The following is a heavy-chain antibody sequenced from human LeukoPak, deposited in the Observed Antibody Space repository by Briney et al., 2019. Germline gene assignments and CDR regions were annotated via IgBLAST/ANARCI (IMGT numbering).Heavy chain of an antibody. J-gene: IGHJ2*01. V-gene: IGHV4-61*01. D-gene: IGHD3-16*01. Sequence: SETLSLTCTVSGXSISSSSYSWSWIRQPPGKGLEWIGHIYYSGTTNYNPSLKSRVTISVDTSKNQFSLKLSSATAADTAVYYCARLLGSSAHFWYFDLWGRGTLVTVSS. CDR3: ARLLGSSAHFWYFDL. CDR1: GXSISSSSYS. CDR2: IYYSGTT.